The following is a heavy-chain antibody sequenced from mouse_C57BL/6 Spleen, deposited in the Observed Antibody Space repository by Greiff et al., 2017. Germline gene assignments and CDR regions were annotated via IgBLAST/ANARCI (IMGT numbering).Heavy chain of an antibody. CDR2: IYPSDSET. CDR1: GYTFTSYW. Sequence: QVQLQQPGAELVRPGSSVKLSCKASGYTFTSYWMDWVKQRPGQGLEWIGNIYPSDSETHYNQKFKDQATLTVDKSSSTAYMQLSSLTSEDSAVYYCAREALYYAMDYWDQGTSVTVSS. CDR3: AREALYYAMDY. V-gene: IGHV1-61*01. J-gene: IGHJ4*01.